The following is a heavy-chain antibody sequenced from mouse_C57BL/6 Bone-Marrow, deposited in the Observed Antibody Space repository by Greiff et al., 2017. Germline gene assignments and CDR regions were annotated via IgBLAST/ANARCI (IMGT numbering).Heavy chain of an antibody. D-gene: IGHD4-1*01. CDR3: ARVLTGTEDY. CDR1: GYTFTSYW. J-gene: IGHJ2*01. CDR2: IDPSDSYT. V-gene: IGHV1-69*01. Sequence: QVQLQQSGAELVMPGASVKLSCKASGYTFTSYWMHWVKQRPGQGLEWIGEIDPSDSYTNYNQKFKGKSTLTVDKSSSTAYMQLSSLTSEDSAVYYCARVLTGTEDYWGQGTTLTVSS.